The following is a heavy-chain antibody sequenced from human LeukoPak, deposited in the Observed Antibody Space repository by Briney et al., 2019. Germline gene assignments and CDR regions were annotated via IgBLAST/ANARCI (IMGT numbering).Heavy chain of an antibody. CDR2: IYYSGST. CDR3: ARRPDYGDYVDWFDP. Sequence: SETLSLTCTVSGGSISSYYWSWIWQPPGRGLEWIGYIYYSGSTNYNPSLKSRVTISVDTSKNQFSLKLSSVTAADTAVYYCARRPDYGDYVDWFDPWGQGTLVTVSS. D-gene: IGHD4-17*01. J-gene: IGHJ5*02. V-gene: IGHV4-59*08. CDR1: GGSISSYY.